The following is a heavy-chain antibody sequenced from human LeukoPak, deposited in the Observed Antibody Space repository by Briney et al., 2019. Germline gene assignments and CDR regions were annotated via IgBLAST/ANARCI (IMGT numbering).Heavy chain of an antibody. CDR3: ARQRGRVYYYYYYMDV. V-gene: IGHV4-38-2*01. CDR1: GFTFSSYW. Sequence: GSLRLSCAASGFTFSSYWMSWVRQAPGKGLEWIGSIYHSGSTYYNPSLKSRVTISVDTSKNQFSLKLSSVTAADTAVYYCARQRGRVYYYYYYMDVWGKGTTVTVSS. CDR2: IYHSGST. J-gene: IGHJ6*03.